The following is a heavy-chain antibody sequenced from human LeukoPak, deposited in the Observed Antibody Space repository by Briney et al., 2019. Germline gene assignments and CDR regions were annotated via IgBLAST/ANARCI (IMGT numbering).Heavy chain of an antibody. J-gene: IGHJ6*03. CDR3: ARVYDSGSQAYFYYMDV. V-gene: IGHV4-59*01. D-gene: IGHD3-10*01. Sequence: SETLSLTCTVSGGSISSYYLSWIRQAPGKGLEWIGYIYSSGSTNYNPSLKSRVTMSVDTSKNHFSLKVSSVTAADTAVYYCARVYDSGSQAYFYYMDVWGKGTTVTISS. CDR2: IYSSGST. CDR1: GGSISSYY.